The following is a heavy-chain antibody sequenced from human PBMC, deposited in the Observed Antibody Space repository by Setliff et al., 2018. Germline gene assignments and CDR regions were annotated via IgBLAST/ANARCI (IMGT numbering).Heavy chain of an antibody. CDR3: VAVRWNYPTV. V-gene: IGHV3-66*01. D-gene: IGHD1-7*01. CDR1: GVSVTSAY. Sequence: GGSLRLSCAASGVSVTSAYMSWVRQAPGKGLEWVSVIYSGGASHYADSVKGRFTISRDNAKNTLYLQMNSLRAEDTAVFYCVAVRWNYPTVWGQGTLVTVSS. CDR2: IYSGGAS. J-gene: IGHJ4*02.